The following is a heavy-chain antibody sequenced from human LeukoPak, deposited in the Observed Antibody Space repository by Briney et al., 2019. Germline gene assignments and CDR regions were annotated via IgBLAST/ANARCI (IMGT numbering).Heavy chain of an antibody. CDR1: GFTFSSCA. J-gene: IGHJ4*02. D-gene: IGHD3-9*01. CDR3: AKSAYYDILTGYYCEDY. Sequence: GGSLRLSCAATGFTFSSCAMSWVRQAPGKGLEWVSGISSSGGGTYYADSVKGRFTISRDNSKNTLYLQMNSLRAEDTAVYYCAKSAYYDILTGYYCEDYWGQGTLVTVSS. V-gene: IGHV3-23*01. CDR2: ISSSGGGT.